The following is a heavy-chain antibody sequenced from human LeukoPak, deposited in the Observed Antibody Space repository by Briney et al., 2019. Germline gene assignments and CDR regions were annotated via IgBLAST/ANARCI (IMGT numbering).Heavy chain of an antibody. Sequence: SETLSLTCTVSGGSISGSRSYWGWIRQPPGKGLKWIGSVFHSGTTYYNPSLKSRLTISVDTSKNQFSLKLSSVTAADTAVYYCARRDYSGDNPVLDYWGQGTLVTVSS. CDR2: VFHSGTT. D-gene: IGHD4-23*01. CDR1: GGSISGSRSY. V-gene: IGHV4-39*01. J-gene: IGHJ4*02. CDR3: ARRDYSGDNPVLDY.